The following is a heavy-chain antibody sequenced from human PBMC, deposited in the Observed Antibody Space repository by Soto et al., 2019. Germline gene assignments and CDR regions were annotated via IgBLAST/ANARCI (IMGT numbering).Heavy chain of an antibody. CDR2: ITPYNGNA. CDR1: GYTFSNFG. Sequence: QVQLVQSGAEVENPGASVKVSCKASGYTFSNFGINWVRQAPGQGLEWMGWITPYNGNANYAQKYQDRLTVTTATSTNTAYLELRSLRSDDTAVYFCARARMYSGAYHDYWGQGTLVTVSS. J-gene: IGHJ4*02. CDR3: ARARMYSGAYHDY. V-gene: IGHV1-18*04. D-gene: IGHD1-26*01.